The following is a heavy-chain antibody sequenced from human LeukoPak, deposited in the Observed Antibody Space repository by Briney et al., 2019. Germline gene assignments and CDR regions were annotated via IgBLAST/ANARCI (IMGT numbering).Heavy chain of an antibody. Sequence: GGSLRLSCAASGFTFSSYSMNWVRQAPGKGLEWVSYISSSSSTIYYADSVKGGFTISRDNSKNTLYLQMGSLRAEDMAVYYCAREWVIAAAGLDYWGQGTLVTVSS. CDR2: ISSSSSTI. V-gene: IGHV3-48*01. CDR3: AREWVIAAAGLDY. D-gene: IGHD6-13*01. J-gene: IGHJ4*02. CDR1: GFTFSSYS.